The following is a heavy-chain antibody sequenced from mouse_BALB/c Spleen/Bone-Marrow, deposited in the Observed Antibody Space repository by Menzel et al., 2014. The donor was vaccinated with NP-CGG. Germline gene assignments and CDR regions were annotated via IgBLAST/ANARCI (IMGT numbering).Heavy chain of an antibody. CDR3: ASYYYGNSGFAY. CDR2: IDPANGNI. J-gene: IGHJ3*01. CDR1: GFNIKDTY. D-gene: IGHD1-1*01. V-gene: IGHV14-3*02. Sequence: VQLQQSGAELVKSGASVKLSCTASGFNIKDTYMHWVKQRPEQGLEWIGRIDPANGNIKYNPKFQGKATITADTSSNTAYLQLSNLTSEDTAVCYCASYYYGNSGFAYWGQGTLVTVSA.